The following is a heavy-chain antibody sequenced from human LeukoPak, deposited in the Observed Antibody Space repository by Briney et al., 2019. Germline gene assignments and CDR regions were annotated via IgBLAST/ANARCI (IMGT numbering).Heavy chain of an antibody. V-gene: IGHV4-39*01. CDR1: GGSISNSSYY. CDR3: ARHGRMGTINPSY. D-gene: IGHD5-24*01. CDR2: MYYSGST. J-gene: IGHJ4*02. Sequence: SETLSLTCTVSGGSISNSSYYWGWIRQPPGKGLEWIGSMYYSGSTYYNPSLKSRATISVDTSKNQFSLKPSSVTAADTAVYYCARHGRMGTINPSYWGQGTLVTVSS.